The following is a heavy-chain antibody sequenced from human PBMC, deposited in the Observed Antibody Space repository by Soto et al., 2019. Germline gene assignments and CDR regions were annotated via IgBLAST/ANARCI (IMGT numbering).Heavy chain of an antibody. V-gene: IGHV1-8*01. CDR1: GYTFTSYD. J-gene: IGHJ3*02. CDR3: AKRERGVLWFGESVDDAFDI. D-gene: IGHD3-10*01. Sequence: QVQLVQSGAEVKKPGASVKVSCKASGYTFTSYDINWVRQATGQGLEWMGWMNPNSGNTGYAQKFQGRVTMTRNTSISTAYMELSSLRSEDTAVYYCAKRERGVLWFGESVDDAFDIWGQGTMVTVSS. CDR2: MNPNSGNT.